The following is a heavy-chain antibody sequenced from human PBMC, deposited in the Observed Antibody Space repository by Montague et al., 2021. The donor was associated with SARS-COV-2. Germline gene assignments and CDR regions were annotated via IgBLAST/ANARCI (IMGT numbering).Heavy chain of an antibody. CDR1: GGSISSHY. V-gene: IGHV4-59*11. J-gene: IGHJ5*02. D-gene: IGHD3-10*01. Sequence: SETLSLTCAVSGGSISSHYWSFIRQPPGKGLEWIGYINYGGGTNXNSSRRSRVTISVDTSKNHFSLQLRAVTPADTAVYFCARATSVRGAVNWFDPWGQGTLVTVSS. CDR2: INYGGGT. CDR3: ARATSVRGAVNWFDP.